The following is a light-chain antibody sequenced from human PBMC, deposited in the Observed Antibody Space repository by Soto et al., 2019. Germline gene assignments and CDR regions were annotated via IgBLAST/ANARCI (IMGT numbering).Light chain of an antibody. J-gene: IGKJ2*01. CDR3: QQYGRSPFT. CDR2: DAS. CDR1: QSLSRY. Sequence: EIVLTQSPATLSLSPGERATLSCRASQSLSRYLAWFQQKPGQAPRLLIYDASNRAAGIPARFSGSGSGTDFTLTISSLEPEDSAVYYCQQYGRSPFTFGQGTKLQIK. V-gene: IGKV3-11*01.